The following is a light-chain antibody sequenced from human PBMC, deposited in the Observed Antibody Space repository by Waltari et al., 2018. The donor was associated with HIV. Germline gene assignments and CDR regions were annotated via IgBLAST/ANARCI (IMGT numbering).Light chain of an antibody. J-gene: IGLJ1*01. CDR1: SSDVGSYEL. Sequence: QSALTKPASVSGSPGQSITISCTGTSSDVGSYELVSWYQKHPDKAPKLMIYAVSKRPSGVSIRFSGSNSDNTSSLTISGLQAGDEAGEYRCSSAGSSTHGFGDGTKVTVL. V-gene: IGLV2-23*02. CDR3: CSSAGSSTHG. CDR2: AVS.